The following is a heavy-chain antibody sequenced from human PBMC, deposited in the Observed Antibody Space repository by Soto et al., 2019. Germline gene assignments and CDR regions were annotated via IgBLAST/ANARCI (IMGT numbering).Heavy chain of an antibody. D-gene: IGHD2-15*01. Sequence: QEQLVQSGAEVKKPGYSLKVSCKASGGIFSSYAISWVRQAPGQGLEWMGGIIPIFGTANYAQKFQGRVTITADESTHPADMQLSRLKSEGTATHECVSGGSAYVWFNAFWGQGTLGTVSA. CDR1: GGIFSSYA. CDR3: VSGGSAYVWFNAF. V-gene: IGHV1-69*01. CDR2: IIPIFGTA. J-gene: IGHJ4*02.